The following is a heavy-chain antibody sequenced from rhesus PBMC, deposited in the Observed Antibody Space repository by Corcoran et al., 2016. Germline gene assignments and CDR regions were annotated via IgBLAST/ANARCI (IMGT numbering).Heavy chain of an antibody. CDR1: GYTLTDYF. CDR2: INPYNGNT. J-gene: IGHJ3*01. D-gene: IGHD3-3*01. CDR3: ARANSITIFGLVTNPDAFDF. V-gene: IGHV1S2*01. Sequence: QVQLVQSGAEVKKPGSSVKVSCKASGYTLTDYFMHWVRQAPRQGLEWMGWINPYNGNTKYAQKFQGRFTMTRDTSTSTAYMGLSSLRSEDTAVYYCARANSITIFGLVTNPDAFDFWGQGLRVTVSS.